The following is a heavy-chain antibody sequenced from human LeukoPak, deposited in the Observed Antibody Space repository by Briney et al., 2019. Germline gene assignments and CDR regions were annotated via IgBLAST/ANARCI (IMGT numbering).Heavy chain of an antibody. V-gene: IGHV4-39*07. D-gene: IGHD1-1*01. Sequence: SETLSLTCSVSGGSISSSSYYWGWIRQPPGKGLEWIGSIYYSGSTYYNPSLKSRVTISVDTSKNQLSLKLSSVTAADTAVYYCASGTTTFYYYYYYMDVWGKGTTVTVSS. CDR2: IYYSGST. J-gene: IGHJ6*03. CDR3: ASGTTTFYYYYYYMDV. CDR1: GGSISSSSYY.